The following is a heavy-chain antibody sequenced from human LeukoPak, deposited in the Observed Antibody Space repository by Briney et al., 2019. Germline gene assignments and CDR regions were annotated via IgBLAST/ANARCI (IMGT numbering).Heavy chain of an antibody. CDR3: AKDSCSSNSRPIEY. CDR2: ISYDGSNK. V-gene: IGHV3-30*18. D-gene: IGHD2-2*01. Sequence: PGGSLRLSCAASGFTFSSYGMHWVRQAPGKGLGWGAVISYDGSNKYYADSVKGRFTISRDNSKNTLYLQMNSLRAEDTAVYYCAKDSCSSNSRPIEYWGQGTLVTVSS. J-gene: IGHJ4*02. CDR1: GFTFSSYG.